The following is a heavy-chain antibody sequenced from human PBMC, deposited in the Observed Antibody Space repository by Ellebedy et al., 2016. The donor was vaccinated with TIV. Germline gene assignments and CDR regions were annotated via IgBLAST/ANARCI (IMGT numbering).Heavy chain of an antibody. D-gene: IGHD6-13*01. Sequence: PGGSLRLSCVASGFTLSSYGLHWVRQAPGKGLEWLAVISYDGSEKDYADSLKGRFTISRDNSKNTLYLQMNSLRTEDTAVYYCVRSSSGFDYWGQGTLVTVSS. CDR1: GFTLSSYG. CDR3: VRSSSGFDY. J-gene: IGHJ4*02. V-gene: IGHV3-30*03. CDR2: ISYDGSEK.